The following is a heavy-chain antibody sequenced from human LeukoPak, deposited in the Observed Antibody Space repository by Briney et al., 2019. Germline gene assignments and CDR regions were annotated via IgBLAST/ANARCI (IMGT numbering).Heavy chain of an antibody. CDR3: ARDLPPKWIQLWLTARDWFDP. CDR2: INTNTGNP. Sequence: ASVKVSCKASGYTFTSYAMNWVRQAPGQGLEWMGWINTNTGNPTYAQGFTGRFVFSLDTSVSTAYLQISSLKAEDTAVYYCARDLPPKWIQLWLTARDWFDPWGQGTLVTVSS. CDR1: GYTFTSYA. D-gene: IGHD5-18*01. V-gene: IGHV7-4-1*02. J-gene: IGHJ5*02.